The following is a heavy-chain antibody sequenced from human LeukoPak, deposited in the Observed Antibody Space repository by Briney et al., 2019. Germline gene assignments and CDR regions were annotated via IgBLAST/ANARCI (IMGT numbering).Heavy chain of an antibody. CDR3: ARAPRYVSGTYYPIDY. J-gene: IGHJ4*02. Sequence: PGVSLRLSCAASGFTFTSYATHWVRQAPGKGLEWVTVVSYDGSTKYYADSVRGRFTVSRDNSKNTLYVQMNSLRAEDTAVFYCARAPRYVSGTYYPIDYWGQGTLVTVSS. V-gene: IGHV3-30-3*01. D-gene: IGHD3-10*01. CDR1: GFTFTSYA. CDR2: VSYDGSTK.